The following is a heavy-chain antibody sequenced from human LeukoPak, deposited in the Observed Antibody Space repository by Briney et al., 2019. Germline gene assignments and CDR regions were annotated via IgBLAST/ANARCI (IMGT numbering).Heavy chain of an antibody. CDR2: ISGSGGST. V-gene: IGHV3-23*01. CDR3: AKDRTSSSWPNDAFDI. J-gene: IGHJ3*02. Sequence: GGSLRLSCAASGFTFSSYSMNWVRQAPGKGLEWVSAISGSGGSTYYADSVKGRFTISRDNSKNTLYLQMNSLRAEDTAVYYCAKDRTSSSWPNDAFDIWGQGTMVTVSS. D-gene: IGHD6-13*01. CDR1: GFTFSSYS.